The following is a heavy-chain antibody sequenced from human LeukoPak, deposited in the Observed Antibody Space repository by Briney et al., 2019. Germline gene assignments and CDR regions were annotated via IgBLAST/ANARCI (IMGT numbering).Heavy chain of an antibody. CDR2: IYYSGST. CDR3: ARYPTFDP. J-gene: IGHJ5*02. CDR1: GGSISSDY. V-gene: IGHV4-59*01. Sequence: NASETLSLTCTVSGGSISSDYWSWIRQPPGKGLEWIGYIYYSGSTNYTPSLKSRVTISVDTSKNQFSLKLSSVTAADTAVYYCARYPTFDPWGQGTLVTVSS.